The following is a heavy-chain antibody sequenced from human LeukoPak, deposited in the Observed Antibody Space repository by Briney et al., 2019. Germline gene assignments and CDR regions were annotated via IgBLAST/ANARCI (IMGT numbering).Heavy chain of an antibody. CDR2: ISGSGGST. V-gene: IGHV3-23*01. CDR3: AKDYYGPPPYYYGMDV. D-gene: IGHD3-10*01. Sequence: GGSLRLSCAASGFTFSSYAMSWVRQAPGKGLEWVSAISGSGGSTYYADSVKGRFTISRDNSKNTLYLQMNSLRAEDTAVYYCAKDYYGPPPYYYGMDVWGQGTTVTVSS. J-gene: IGHJ6*02. CDR1: GFTFSSYA.